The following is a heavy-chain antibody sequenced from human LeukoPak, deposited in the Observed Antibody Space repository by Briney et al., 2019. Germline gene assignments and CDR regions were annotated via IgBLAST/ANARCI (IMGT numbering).Heavy chain of an antibody. CDR2: ISYDGSNK. D-gene: IGHD3-22*01. Sequence: TGGSLRLPCAASGFTFSSYGMHWVRQTPGKGLEWVAVISYDGSNKYYADSVKGRFAISRDNSKSTLYLQMNSLRAEDTAVYYCAKGPGDYYDSSGNRITHFDYWGQGTLVTVSS. CDR1: GFTFSSYG. CDR3: AKGPGDYYDSSGNRITHFDY. V-gene: IGHV3-30*18. J-gene: IGHJ4*02.